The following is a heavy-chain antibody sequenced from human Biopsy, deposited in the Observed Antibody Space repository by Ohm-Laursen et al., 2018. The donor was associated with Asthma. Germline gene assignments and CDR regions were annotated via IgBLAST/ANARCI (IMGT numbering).Heavy chain of an antibody. CDR2: ILFDGTNR. J-gene: IGHJ4*02. D-gene: IGHD1-26*01. CDR1: GFSFSNYG. CDR3: AKEVFPGWELRRGPDS. Sequence: SLRLSCAASGFSFSNYGMHWVRQAPGKGLEWVAVILFDGTNRNYTDSVKGRFTISRDNSRNTLHLEMNSLRAEDTAVYFCAKEVFPGWELRRGPDSWGQGTLVTVSA. V-gene: IGHV3-30*18.